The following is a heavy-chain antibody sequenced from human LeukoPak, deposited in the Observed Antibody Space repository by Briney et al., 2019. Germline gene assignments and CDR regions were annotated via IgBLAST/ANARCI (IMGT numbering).Heavy chain of an antibody. V-gene: IGHV4-59*05. D-gene: IGHD6-19*01. J-gene: IGHJ4*02. CDR1: GFTVSSNY. Sequence: GSLRLSCAASGFTVSSNYMSWVRQAPGKGLEWIGSIYYSGSTYYNPSLESRVTISVDTSKNQFSLKLSSVTAADTAVYYCATSGWYLLPGVYWGQGTLVTVSS. CDR2: IYYSGST. CDR3: ATSGWYLLPGVY.